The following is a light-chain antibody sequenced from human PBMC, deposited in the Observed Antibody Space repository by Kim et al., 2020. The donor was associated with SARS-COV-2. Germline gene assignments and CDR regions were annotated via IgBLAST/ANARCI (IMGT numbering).Light chain of an antibody. V-gene: IGKV3-20*01. CDR3: QQYSNLPLT. CDR1: RHIMNSQ. CDR2: DAS. J-gene: IGKJ5*01. Sequence: ERASHLCRGNRHIMNSQLAWYQQRPGQAPRLLMSDASSRATGIPDRFSGSGSGTDFTLTITSLEPEDFAVYYCQQYSNLPLTFGQGTRVEIK.